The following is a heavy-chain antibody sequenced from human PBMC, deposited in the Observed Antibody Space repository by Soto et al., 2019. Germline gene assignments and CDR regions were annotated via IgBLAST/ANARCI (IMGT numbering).Heavy chain of an antibody. CDR1: GFTFGDYA. CDR2: IRSKAYGGTT. V-gene: IGHV3-49*03. CDR3: TRARITMVRGAIIISY. Sequence: GGSLRLSCTASGFTFGDYAMSWFRQAPGKGLEWVGFIRSKAYGGTTEYAASVKGRFTISRDDSKSIAYLQMNSLKTEDTAVYYCTRARITMVRGAIIISYWGQGTLVTVSS. J-gene: IGHJ4*02. D-gene: IGHD3-10*01.